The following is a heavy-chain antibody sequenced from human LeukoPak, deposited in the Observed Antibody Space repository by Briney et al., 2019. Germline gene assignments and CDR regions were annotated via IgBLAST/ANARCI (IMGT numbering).Heavy chain of an antibody. J-gene: IGHJ6*02. CDR1: GFTVSSNY. Sequence: GGSLRLSCAASGFTVSSNYMSWVRQAPGKGREWVGVIYSGGSRYYVVSVQGSFTISRDNSNNTLYLHTNSLRVEDPAVYYCARDRGYCSGGSCYAYHYGIDVWGPRTTVTASS. CDR3: ARDRGYCSGGSCYAYHYGIDV. CDR2: IYSGGSR. D-gene: IGHD2-15*01. V-gene: IGHV3-66*01.